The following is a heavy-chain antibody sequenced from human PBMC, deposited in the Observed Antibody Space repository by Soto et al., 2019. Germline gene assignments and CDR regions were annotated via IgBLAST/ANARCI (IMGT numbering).Heavy chain of an antibody. D-gene: IGHD6-19*01. Sequence: QVQLVQAGAEVKKPGASVKVSCKASGYTFTSYAMHWVRQAPGQRLEWMGWINAGHGNTEYSQKFQGRVTITRDTSASTTYMELSSLRHEDKAVYYCARSTGIVVWGRYWGQGPLVTCSS. CDR1: GYTFTSYA. CDR3: ARSTGIVVWGRY. J-gene: IGHJ1*01. CDR2: INAGHGNT. V-gene: IGHV1-3*01.